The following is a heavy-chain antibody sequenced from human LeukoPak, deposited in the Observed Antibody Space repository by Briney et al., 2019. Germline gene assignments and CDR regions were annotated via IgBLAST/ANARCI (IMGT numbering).Heavy chain of an antibody. CDR3: ARRHCSGGSCYGEFDY. V-gene: IGHV5-51*01. CDR2: IYPDDSDT. Sequence: GESLKISCQGSGYRFSNDWIGWVRQMPGKGLEWMGIIYPDDSDTKYSPSFQGQVSISADKSINTAYLQWSSLKASDTAMYYCARRHCSGGSCYGEFDYWGQGTLVTVSS. CDR1: GYRFSNDW. D-gene: IGHD2-15*01. J-gene: IGHJ4*02.